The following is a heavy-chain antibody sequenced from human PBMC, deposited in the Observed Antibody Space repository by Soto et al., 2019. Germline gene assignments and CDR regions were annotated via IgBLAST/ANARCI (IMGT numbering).Heavy chain of an antibody. J-gene: IGHJ6*02. CDR2: INPNSGGT. CDR1: GYTFTGYY. CDR3: AGGAGSSTRLDV. D-gene: IGHD2-2*01. V-gene: IGHV1-2*02. Sequence: ASVKVSCKASGYTFTGYYMHWVRQAPGQGLEWMGWINPNSGGTNYAQKFQGRVTVTSDTSISATYMDLTRLRYDDTAVYYCAGGAGSSTRLDVWGQGTTVTVSS.